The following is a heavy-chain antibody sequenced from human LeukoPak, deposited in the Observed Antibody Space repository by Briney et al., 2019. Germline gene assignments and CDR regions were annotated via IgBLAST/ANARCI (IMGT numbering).Heavy chain of an antibody. CDR3: ARAGCSSTSCPTEFDY. CDR1: GGTFSSYA. CDR2: IIPIFGTA. V-gene: IGHV1-69*06. Sequence: GASVKVSCKASGGTFSSYAISWVRQAPGQGLEWMGGIIPIFGTANYAQKFQGRVTITADKSTSTAYMELSSLRSEDTAVYYCARAGCSSTSCPTEFDYWGQGTLVTVSS. J-gene: IGHJ4*02. D-gene: IGHD2-2*01.